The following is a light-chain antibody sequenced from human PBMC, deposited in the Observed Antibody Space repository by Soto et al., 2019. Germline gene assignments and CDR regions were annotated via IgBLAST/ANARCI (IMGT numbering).Light chain of an antibody. CDR1: ERIYSAY. CDR2: GTS. Sequence: EVVLTQSPGTLSLSLGERANLSCRASERIYSAYLGWYQQKPGQAPRLLIYGTSSRATGIPDRFSGSGSGTDFTLTISRLEPEDFAVYYCQQYGNSPITFGQGTRLEI. V-gene: IGKV3-20*01. J-gene: IGKJ5*01. CDR3: QQYGNSPIT.